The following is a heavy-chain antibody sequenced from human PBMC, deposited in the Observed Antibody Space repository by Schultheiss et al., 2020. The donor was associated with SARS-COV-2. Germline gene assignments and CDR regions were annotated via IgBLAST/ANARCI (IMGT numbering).Heavy chain of an antibody. Sequence: ASVKVSCKASGYTFTSYGISWVRQAPGQGLEWMGWISAYNGNTNYAQKLQGRVTMTTDTSTSTAYMELRSLRSDDTAVYYCARVVPRRTYYYDSSGYYDAFDIWGQGTMVTVSS. CDR3: ARVVPRRTYYYDSSGYYDAFDI. CDR1: GYTFTSYG. V-gene: IGHV1-18*01. D-gene: IGHD3-22*01. CDR2: ISAYNGNT. J-gene: IGHJ3*02.